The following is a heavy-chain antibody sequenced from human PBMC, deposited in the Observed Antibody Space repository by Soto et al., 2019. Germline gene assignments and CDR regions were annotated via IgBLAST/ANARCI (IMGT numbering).Heavy chain of an antibody. CDR3: AKAPPNSSDSSGYNDY. CDR2: ISGSGGST. CDR1: GFTFSSYA. V-gene: IGHV3-23*01. Sequence: PGGSLRLSCAASGFTFSSYAMSWVRQAPGKGLEWVSAISGSGGSTYYADSVKGRFTISRDNSKNTLYLQMNSLRAEDTAVYYCAKAPPNSSDSSGYNDYWGQGTLVTVSS. D-gene: IGHD3-22*01. J-gene: IGHJ4*02.